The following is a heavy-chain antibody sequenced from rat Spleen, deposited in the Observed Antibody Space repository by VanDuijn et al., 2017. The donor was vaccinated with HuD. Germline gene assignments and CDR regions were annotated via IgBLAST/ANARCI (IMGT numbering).Heavy chain of an antibody. CDR2: ISSDGRRN. V-gene: IGHV5-29*01. D-gene: IGHD1-4*01. J-gene: IGHJ1*01. Sequence: EVQLVESDGGLVQPGRSLELSCAASGFIFSDFYMAWVRQAPTKGLEWVATISSDGRRNYYRDSVKGRFTISRDNAKSTLYLQMDSLRSEDTATYYCARQWLTGSHWFFDFWGPGTMVTVSS. CDR3: ARQWLTGSHWFFDF. CDR1: GFIFSDFY.